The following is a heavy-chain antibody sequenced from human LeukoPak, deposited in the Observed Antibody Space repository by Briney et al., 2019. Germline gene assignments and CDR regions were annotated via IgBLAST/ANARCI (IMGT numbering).Heavy chain of an antibody. Sequence: ASVKVSCKASGYTFTSYYMHWVRQAPGQGLEWMGIINPSGGSTSYAQKFQGRVTMTRDTSTSTVYMELSSLRSEDTAVYYCARSSSGWYYMDVWGKGTTVTISS. CDR1: GYTFTSYY. V-gene: IGHV1-46*01. CDR2: INPSGGST. CDR3: ARSSSGWYYMDV. D-gene: IGHD6-19*01. J-gene: IGHJ6*03.